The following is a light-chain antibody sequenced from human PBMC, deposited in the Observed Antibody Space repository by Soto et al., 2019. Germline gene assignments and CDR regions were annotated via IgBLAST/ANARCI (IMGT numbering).Light chain of an antibody. J-gene: IGKJ2*01. Sequence: DIQMTQSPSTLSASVGDRVTITCRASQSISSWLAWYQQKPGKAPKLLIYKSFSLESGVPSRFSGSGSWTEFCLNICSLQPDDFATYYCQQYNSYYSVGQGTKLESK. CDR3: QQYNSYYS. V-gene: IGKV1-5*03. CDR1: QSISSW. CDR2: KSF.